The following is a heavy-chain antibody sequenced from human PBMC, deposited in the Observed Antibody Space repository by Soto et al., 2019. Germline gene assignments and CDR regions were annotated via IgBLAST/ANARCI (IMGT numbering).Heavy chain of an antibody. D-gene: IGHD6-13*01. CDR2: INPNSGGT. J-gene: IGHJ4*02. Sequence: GASVKVSCKASGYTFTGYYMHWVRRAPGQGLEWMGWINPNSGGTNYAQKFQGWVTMTRDTSISTAYMELSRLRSDDTAVYYCARGLWAAAVPWYWGQGTLVTVSS. CDR1: GYTFTGYY. CDR3: ARGLWAAAVPWY. V-gene: IGHV1-2*04.